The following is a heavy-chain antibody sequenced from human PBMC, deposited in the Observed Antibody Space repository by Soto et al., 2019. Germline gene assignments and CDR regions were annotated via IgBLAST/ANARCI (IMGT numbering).Heavy chain of an antibody. D-gene: IGHD5-18*01. CDR3: ARIPVDTSMIYWFDP. J-gene: IGHJ5*02. CDR1: GFDCSSYS. CDR2: ITRSADLS. Sequence: GGSLRLSCEASGFDCSSYSITWVRQAPGKGLEYVSGITRSADLSFSADSVRCRFTVSRDNFKNTAYLEMNNLRVEDTAVYYCARIPVDTSMIYWFDPRGQGTLVTVSS. V-gene: IGHV3-23*01.